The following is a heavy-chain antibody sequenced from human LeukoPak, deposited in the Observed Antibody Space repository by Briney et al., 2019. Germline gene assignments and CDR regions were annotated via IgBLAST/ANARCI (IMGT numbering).Heavy chain of an antibody. V-gene: IGHV1-2*02. CDR3: ATGLPGRTSSTDY. D-gene: IGHD3-9*01. CDR1: AYSFTGYY. J-gene: IGHJ4*02. Sequence: VASVKVSCKASAYSFTGYYIHWVRQAPGQGLEWMGWINAKSGGTNYAQKFQGRVTMTRDTSISTAYMELSSLRSDDTAVYFCATGLPGRTSSTDYWGQGTLVTVSS. CDR2: INAKSGGT.